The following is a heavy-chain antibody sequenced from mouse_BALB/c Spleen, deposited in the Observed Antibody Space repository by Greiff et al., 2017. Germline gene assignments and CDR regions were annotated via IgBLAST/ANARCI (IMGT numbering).Heavy chain of an antibody. Sequence: VKLVESGPGLVAPSQSLSITCTVSGFSLTGYGVNWVRQPPGKGLEWLGMIWGDGSTDYNSALKSRLSISKDNSKSQVFLKMNSLQTDDTARYYCARDPYYGSSYDYFDYWGQGTTLTVSS. CDR3: ARDPYYGSSYDYFDY. V-gene: IGHV2-6-7*01. CDR2: IWGDGST. D-gene: IGHD1-1*01. CDR1: GFSLTGYG. J-gene: IGHJ2*01.